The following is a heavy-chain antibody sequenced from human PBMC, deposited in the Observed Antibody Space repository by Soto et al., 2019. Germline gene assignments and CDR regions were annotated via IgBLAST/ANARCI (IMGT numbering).Heavy chain of an antibody. CDR3: GSSYYDILTGYHIFDY. D-gene: IGHD3-9*01. CDR1: GGSFSGYY. Sequence: SETLSLTCAVYGGSFSGYYWSWIRQPPGKGLEWIGSIYYSGSTYYNPSLKSRVTISVDTSKNQFSLKLSSVTAADTAVYYCGSSYYDILTGYHIFDYWGQGTLVTVSS. CDR2: IYYSGST. J-gene: IGHJ4*02. V-gene: IGHV4-34*01.